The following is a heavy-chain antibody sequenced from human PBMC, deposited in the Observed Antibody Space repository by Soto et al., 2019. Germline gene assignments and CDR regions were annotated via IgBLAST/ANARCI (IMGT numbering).Heavy chain of an antibody. J-gene: IGHJ4*02. D-gene: IGHD4-17*01. CDR3: AREDYVDYGGYFDY. V-gene: IGHV4-30-2*01. CDR2: TYHSGNP. Sequence: QLQLQESGSGLVKPSQTLSLTCTVSGGSIRTGGYSWSWIRQPPGKGLEWIGNTYHSGNPYYNPSLKSRVTISVNRSNIQFSPKVSSVTAADTAVYYCAREDYVDYGGYFDYCGQAILVTVSS. CDR1: GGSIRTGGYS.